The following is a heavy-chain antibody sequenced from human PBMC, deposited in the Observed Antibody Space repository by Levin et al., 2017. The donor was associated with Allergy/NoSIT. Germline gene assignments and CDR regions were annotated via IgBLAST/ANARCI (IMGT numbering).Heavy chain of an antibody. V-gene: IGHV4-30-2*01. CDR3: ARRANLAGGLDV. CDR1: GASINSGGYS. D-gene: IGHD2-15*01. J-gene: IGHJ3*01. CDR2: IYRSGNT. Sequence: SSQTLSLTCVVSGASINSGGYSWTWIRQTAGKGLEWIGYIYRSGNTYSNPSLGARVTLSVDTSNNAFSLRLSSVTAADTAVYFCARRANLAGGLDVWGRGTLVTVSS.